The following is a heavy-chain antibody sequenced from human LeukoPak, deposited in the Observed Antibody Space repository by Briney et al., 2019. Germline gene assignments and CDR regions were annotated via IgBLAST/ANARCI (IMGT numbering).Heavy chain of an antibody. Sequence: GGSLRLSCAASGFTFSTFGMHWVRQAPGKGLEWVAVISYDGSYKFHTDSVKGRFTISRDNSKNTLYLQMNSLRAEDTAVYYCARFPVGMVAIWGQGTLVTVSS. CDR1: GFTFSTFG. J-gene: IGHJ4*02. CDR2: ISYDGSYK. CDR3: ARFPVGMVAI. D-gene: IGHD5-12*01. V-gene: IGHV3-30*03.